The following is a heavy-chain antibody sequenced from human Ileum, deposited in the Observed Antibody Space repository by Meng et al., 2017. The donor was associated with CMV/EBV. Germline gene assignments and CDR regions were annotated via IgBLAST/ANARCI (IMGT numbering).Heavy chain of an antibody. CDR2: IYYSGST. D-gene: IGHD3-22*01. CDR1: GGSISSYY. CDR3: ASGTYYDSSGYYQLPYFRH. Sequence: GSLRLSCTVSGGSISSYYWSWIRQPPGKGLEWIGYIYYSGSTNYNPSLKSRVTISVDTSKNQFSLKLSSVTAADTAVYYCASGTYYDSSGYYQLPYFRHWGQGTLVTVSS. J-gene: IGHJ1*01. V-gene: IGHV4-59*01.